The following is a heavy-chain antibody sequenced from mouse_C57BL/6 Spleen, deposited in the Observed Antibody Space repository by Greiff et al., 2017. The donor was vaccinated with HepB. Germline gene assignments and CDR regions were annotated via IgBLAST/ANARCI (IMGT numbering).Heavy chain of an antibody. CDR1: GYAFSSSW. CDR2: IYPGDGDT. CDR3: ALYYDYDVGAMDY. D-gene: IGHD2-4*01. V-gene: IGHV1-82*01. Sequence: QVQLKQSGPELVKPGASVKISCKASGYAFSSSWMNWVKQRPGKGLEWIGRIYPGDGDTNYNGKFKGKATLTADKSSSTAYMQLSSLTSEDSAVYFCALYYDYDVGAMDYWGQGTSVTVSS. J-gene: IGHJ4*01.